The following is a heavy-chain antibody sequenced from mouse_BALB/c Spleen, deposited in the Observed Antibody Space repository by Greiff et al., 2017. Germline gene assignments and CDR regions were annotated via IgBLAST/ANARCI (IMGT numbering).Heavy chain of an antibody. Sequence: QVQLKESAAELARPGASVKMSCKASGYTFTSYTMHWVKQRPGQGLEWIGYINPSSGYTEYNQKFKDKTTLTADKSSSTAYMQLSSLTSEDSAVYYCARRYYGSSFFDYWGQGTTLTVSS. J-gene: IGHJ2*01. CDR1: GYTFTSYT. V-gene: IGHV1-4*02. D-gene: IGHD1-1*01. CDR2: INPSSGYT. CDR3: ARRYYGSSFFDY.